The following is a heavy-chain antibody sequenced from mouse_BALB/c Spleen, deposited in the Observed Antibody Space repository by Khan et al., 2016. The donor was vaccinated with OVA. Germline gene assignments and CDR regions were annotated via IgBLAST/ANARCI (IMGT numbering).Heavy chain of an antibody. D-gene: IGHD1-1*01. CDR2: IDPYNGDT. CDR3: ALIYYYGSGVDC. J-gene: IGHJ2*01. V-gene: IGHV1S135*01. Sequence: VHVKQSGPELVKPGASVKVSCKASGYSFTDYNIFWVKQSLGKSLEWIGYIDPYNGDTNYNQKFKGEATLTVDKSSTTAFMHLNSLTSEDSAVYYCALIYYYGSGVDCWGQGTTLTVSS. CDR1: GYSFTDYN.